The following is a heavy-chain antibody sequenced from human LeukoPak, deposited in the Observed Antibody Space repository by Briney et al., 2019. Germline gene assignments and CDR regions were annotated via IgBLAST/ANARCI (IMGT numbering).Heavy chain of an antibody. J-gene: IGHJ4*02. D-gene: IGHD3-22*01. CDR1: GYTLTSYG. CDR3: ARFYDSSGYHYFDY. CDR2: ISAYNGNT. V-gene: IGHV1-18*01. Sequence: GVSVKVSCKASGYTLTSYGISWVRQAPGQGLEWMGWISAYNGNTNYAQKLQGRVTMTRNTSISTAYMELSRLRSDDTAVYYCARFYDSSGYHYFDYWGQGTLVTVSS.